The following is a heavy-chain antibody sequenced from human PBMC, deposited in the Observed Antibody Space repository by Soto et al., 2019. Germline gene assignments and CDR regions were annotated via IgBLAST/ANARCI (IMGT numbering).Heavy chain of an antibody. CDR3: TTYHGDYNFDH. V-gene: IGHV1-24*01. J-gene: IGHJ5*02. CDR1: GYTLNEVA. Sequence: QAQLVQSGAEVKKPGASVKVPCKVSGYTLNEVAMHWVRQAPGKGLEWLGGFDPDEAETIYAQHFQGRVTMTEDTSTDTVYMELSSLRSEDTALYFCTTYHGDYNFDHWGQGTLVTVSS. D-gene: IGHD4-17*01. CDR2: FDPDEAET.